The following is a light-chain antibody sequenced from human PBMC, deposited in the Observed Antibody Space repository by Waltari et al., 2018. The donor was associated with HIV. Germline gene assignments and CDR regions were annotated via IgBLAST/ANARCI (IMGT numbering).Light chain of an antibody. CDR3: MQSLQTPPWT. CDR1: QSLLHRNGHHY. J-gene: IGKJ1*01. V-gene: IGKV2-28*01. CDR2: LGA. Sequence: DIVMTQSPLSLSVTPGEPASIYCTASQSLLHRNGHHYLDWYVQKPGPSLQLLIYLGADRASVVLDRFSGSGSGTHVTLHIIRVEAEDGGVYYCMQSLQTPPWTFGQGTKVEVK.